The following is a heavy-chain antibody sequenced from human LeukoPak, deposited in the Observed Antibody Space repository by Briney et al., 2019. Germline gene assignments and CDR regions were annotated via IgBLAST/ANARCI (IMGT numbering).Heavy chain of an antibody. J-gene: IGHJ4*02. CDR1: GFTFGSHA. CDR3: GKTTVGYSSGQKPAWPVDY. CDR2: IFGSGGSP. D-gene: IGHD5-18*01. Sequence: PGGSLRLSCEASGFTFGSHAMYWVRQAPGKGLEWVAGIFGSGGSPHYADPVKGRFTMSRDNSRNTVCLQIKSLRAEDTAVYYCGKTTVGYSSGQKPAWPVDYWGQGTLVTVSS. V-gene: IGHV3-23*01.